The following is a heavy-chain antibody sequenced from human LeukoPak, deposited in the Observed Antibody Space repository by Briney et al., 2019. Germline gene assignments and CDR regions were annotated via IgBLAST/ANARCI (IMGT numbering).Heavy chain of an antibody. CDR1: GFTFSSYG. V-gene: IGHV3-30*18. CDR2: ISYDGSNK. Sequence: GRSLRLSCAASGFTFSSYGMHWVRQAPGKGLEWVAVISYDGSNKYYADSVKGRFTISRDNSKNTLYLQMNSLRAEDTAVYYCAKDLYGSGSYQTRDYYYYGMDVWGQGTTVTVSS. CDR3: AKDLYGSGSYQTRDYYYYGMDV. D-gene: IGHD3-10*01. J-gene: IGHJ6*02.